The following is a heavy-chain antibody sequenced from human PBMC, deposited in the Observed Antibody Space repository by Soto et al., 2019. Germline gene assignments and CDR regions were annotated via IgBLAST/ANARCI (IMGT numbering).Heavy chain of an antibody. V-gene: IGHV4-34*01. CDR3: ARALGGGSYYSYFDY. D-gene: IGHD1-26*01. CDR1: GGSFSGYY. Sequence: PSETLSLTCAVYGGSFSGYYWSWIRQPPGKGLEWIGEINHSGSTNYNPSLKSRVTISVDTSKNQFSLKLSSVTAADTAVYYCARALGGGSYYSYFDYWGQGTLVTVSS. J-gene: IGHJ4*02. CDR2: INHSGST.